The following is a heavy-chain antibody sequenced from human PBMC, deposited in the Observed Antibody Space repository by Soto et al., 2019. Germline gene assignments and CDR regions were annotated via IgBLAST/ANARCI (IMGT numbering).Heavy chain of an antibody. CDR1: GFTFSSYA. CDR2: ISGSGGST. D-gene: IGHD6-13*01. CDR3: AKSTSYSSWPYFDY. J-gene: IGHJ4*02. Sequence: GGSLRLSCAASGFTFSSYAMSWVRQAPGKGLEWVSGISGSGGSTYHADSVKGRFTISRDNSKNTLYLQMNSLRAEDTAVYYCAKSTSYSSWPYFDYWGQGTLVTVSS. V-gene: IGHV3-23*01.